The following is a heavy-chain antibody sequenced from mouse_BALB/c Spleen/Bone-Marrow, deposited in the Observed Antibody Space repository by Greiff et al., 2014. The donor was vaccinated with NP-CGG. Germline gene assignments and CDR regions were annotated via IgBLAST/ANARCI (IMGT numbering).Heavy chain of an antibody. Sequence: QVQLQQSGAELVRPGASVKLSCKASGYTFTSYWINWVKQRPGQGLEWIGNIYPSDSYTNYNQKFKDKTTLTVDKSSSTAYMQLSSPTSEDSAVYYCTRSYGSSYEYYFDSWGQGTTLTVSS. CDR3: TRSYGSSYEYYFDS. CDR2: IYPSDSYT. CDR1: GYTFTSYW. V-gene: IGHV1-69*01. D-gene: IGHD1-1*01. J-gene: IGHJ2*01.